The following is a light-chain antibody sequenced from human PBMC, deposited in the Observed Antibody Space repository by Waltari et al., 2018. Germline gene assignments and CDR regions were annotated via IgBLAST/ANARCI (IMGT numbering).Light chain of an antibody. CDR2: FRSDSDK. CDR1: SGINFGTYR. V-gene: IGLV5-45*03. Sequence: QAVLTQPSSLSASPGASVSLTCSLRSGINFGTYRIYWYQQKPGRPPQFPLSFRSDSDKQKGAGAPSLFSGSKDTAANAAILLISGLQSEDEADYFCLIFHSSTGVFGGGTKLTVL. J-gene: IGLJ3*02. CDR3: LIFHSSTGV.